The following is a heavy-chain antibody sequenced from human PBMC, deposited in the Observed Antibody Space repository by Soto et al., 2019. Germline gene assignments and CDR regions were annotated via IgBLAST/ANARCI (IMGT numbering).Heavy chain of an antibody. CDR3: ARDRTVDY. CDR1: GFTFSSYA. D-gene: IGHD2-2*01. CDR2: ISYDGSNK. V-gene: IGHV3-30-3*01. J-gene: IGHJ4*02. Sequence: VQLVESGGGLVQPGGSLRLSCAASGFTFSSYAMHWVRQAPGKGLEWVAVISYDGSNKYYADSVKGRFTISRDNSKNTLYLQMNSLRAEDTAVYYCARDRTVDYWGQGTLVTVSS.